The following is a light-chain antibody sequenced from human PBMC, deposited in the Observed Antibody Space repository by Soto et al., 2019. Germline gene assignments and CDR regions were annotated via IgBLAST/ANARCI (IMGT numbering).Light chain of an antibody. CDR2: DAS. V-gene: IGKV1-5*01. J-gene: IGKJ1*01. Sequence: DIQMTQSHYTLSASVGHRFTITCRASQSFSHYLAWYQQKPGQAPRLLIYDASNLESGVPSRFSGSGSGREFTLTISSMKPDDFATYYCQQYNAYRTFGQGTKVDIK. CDR3: QQYNAYRT. CDR1: QSFSHY.